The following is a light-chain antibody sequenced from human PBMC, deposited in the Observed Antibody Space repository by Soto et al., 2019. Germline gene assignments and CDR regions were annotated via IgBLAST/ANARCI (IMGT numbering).Light chain of an antibody. J-gene: IGKJ1*01. CDR1: QTISTW. CDR3: QQYSSYFWT. Sequence: DIQMTQSPSTLSASVGDRVTITCRASQTISTWLAWYQQKPERAPKLLIYKASSLQSGVPSRFSGSGSGTEFTLTISSLQPDDFATYYCQQYSSYFWTFGQGTKVEIK. CDR2: KAS. V-gene: IGKV1-5*03.